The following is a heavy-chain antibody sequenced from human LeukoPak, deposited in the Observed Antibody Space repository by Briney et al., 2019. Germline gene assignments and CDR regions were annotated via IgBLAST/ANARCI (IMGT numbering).Heavy chain of an antibody. CDR1: GFIFSFYC. V-gene: IGHV3-74*01. CDR2: ICPDGTGI. CDR3: VRDFRSADY. Sequence: GGSLRLSCAASGFIFSFYCMHWVRQAPGEGPMWVSRICPDGTGISYADSVKARFTTSRDNAKNTVYLQMNSLREEDTAAYYCVRDFRSADYWGQGTLVTVSS. J-gene: IGHJ4*02.